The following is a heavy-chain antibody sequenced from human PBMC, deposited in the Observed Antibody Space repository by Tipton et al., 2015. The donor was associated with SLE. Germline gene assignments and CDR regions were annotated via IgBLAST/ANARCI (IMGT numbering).Heavy chain of an antibody. D-gene: IGHD5-24*01. J-gene: IGHJ4*02. CDR2: IYPGDSDT. Sequence: QSGAEVKKPGESLKISCKGSGYNFTTYWIGWVRQMPGKGLEWMGTIYPGDSDTRYSPSFQGQVTISADKSISTAYLHWSSLKASDTAMYYCARQDGYNLGYFDYWGQGTLVTVSS. CDR3: ARQDGYNLGYFDY. V-gene: IGHV5-51*01. CDR1: GYNFTTYW.